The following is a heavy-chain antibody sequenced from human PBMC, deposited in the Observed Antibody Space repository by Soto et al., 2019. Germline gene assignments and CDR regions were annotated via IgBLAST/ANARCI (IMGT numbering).Heavy chain of an antibody. Sequence: PSETLSLTCPVSGYSVSYAYWWGWLRQSPGKGLEWIGNVYNDGRTSYNPSLNSRGTVSMDKSKNQFSLELRSVTPADTAVYYFFRDDYICDDCRRFVDYWGRGTLVTVSA. CDR1: GYSVSYAYW. J-gene: IGHJ4*02. CDR3: FRDDYICDDCRRFVDY. V-gene: IGHV4-38-2*02. CDR2: VYNDGRT. D-gene: IGHD2-21*02.